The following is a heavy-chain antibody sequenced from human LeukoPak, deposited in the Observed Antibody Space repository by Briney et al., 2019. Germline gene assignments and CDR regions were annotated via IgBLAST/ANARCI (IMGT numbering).Heavy chain of an antibody. CDR2: ISGSGGST. V-gene: IGHV3-23*01. CDR1: GFTFSSYA. D-gene: IGHD2-2*01. Sequence: GGSLRLSCAASGFTFSSYAMSWVRQAPGKGLDWVSAISGSGGSTYYADSVKGRFTISRDNSKNTLYLQMNSLRAEDTAVYYCAKDLPDIVVVPAAISKFDYWGQGTLVTVSS. CDR3: AKDLPDIVVVPAAISKFDY. J-gene: IGHJ4*02.